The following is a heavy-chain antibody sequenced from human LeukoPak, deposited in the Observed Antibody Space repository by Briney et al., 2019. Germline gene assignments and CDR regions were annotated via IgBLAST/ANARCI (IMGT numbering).Heavy chain of an antibody. D-gene: IGHD3-22*01. CDR3: ASGSYYDSSGYYCPSY. J-gene: IGHJ4*02. V-gene: IGHV3-66*01. CDR2: IYSGGST. Sequence: GGSLRLSCAASGFTVSSNYMSWVRQAPGKGLEWVSVIYSGGSTYYADSVKGRFTISRDNSKNTLYLQMNSLRAEDTAVYYCASGSYYDSSGYYCPSYWGQGTLVTVSS. CDR1: GFTVSSNY.